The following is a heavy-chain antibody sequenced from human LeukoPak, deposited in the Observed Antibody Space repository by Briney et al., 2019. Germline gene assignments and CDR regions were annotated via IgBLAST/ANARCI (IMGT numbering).Heavy chain of an antibody. V-gene: IGHV4-59*08. D-gene: IGHD3-3*01. J-gene: IGHJ3*02. CDR2: IYYSGST. CDR3: ARAKEERVFLSGFDI. Sequence: KPSETLSLTCTVSGGSISSYYRGLIRQPPREAPEWIGYIYYSGSTNDNPSLKSRVTISVDTSKNQRSLKLSSVTAAVTAVYYCARAKEERVFLSGFDIWGQGTMVTVSS. CDR1: GGSISSYY.